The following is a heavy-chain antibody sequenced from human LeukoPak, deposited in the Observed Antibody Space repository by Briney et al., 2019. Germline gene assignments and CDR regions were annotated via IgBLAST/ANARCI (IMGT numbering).Heavy chain of an antibody. D-gene: IGHD1-26*01. CDR3: ARESPYDSGGSEDDY. CDR1: GFTFSSYA. CDR2: TYSDGST. V-gene: IGHV3-53*01. Sequence: GGSLRLSCAASGFTFSSYAMSWVRQAPGKGLEWVSVTYSDGSTYYADSVRGRFIISRDSSKNTLYLQTNSLRAEDTAVYYCARESPYDSGGSEDDYWGQGTLVTVSS. J-gene: IGHJ4*02.